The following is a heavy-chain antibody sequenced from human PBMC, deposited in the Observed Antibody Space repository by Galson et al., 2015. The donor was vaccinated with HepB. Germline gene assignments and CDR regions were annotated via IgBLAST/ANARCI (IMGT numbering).Heavy chain of an antibody. CDR3: GGGGGWLSDF. V-gene: IGHV3-7*04. Sequence: SLRLSCAASGFTFSRFWMTWVRQAPGKGLEWVASIKEDGSQRDYLDSVRGRFAISRGNAKNSVYLQMNSLRGEDTAEYYCGGGGGWLSDFWGQGILVTVSS. CDR2: IKEDGSQR. J-gene: IGHJ4*02. CDR1: GFTFSRFW. D-gene: IGHD5-12*01.